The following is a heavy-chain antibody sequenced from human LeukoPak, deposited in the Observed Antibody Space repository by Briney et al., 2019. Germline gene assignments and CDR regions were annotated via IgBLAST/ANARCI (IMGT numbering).Heavy chain of an antibody. Sequence: SETLSLTCAVYGGSFSGYYWSWIRQPPGKGLEWIGEINHSGSTNYNPSLKSRVTISVDTSKNQFSLKLSSVTAADTAVYYCARTGVQWLRLSYYNYGMDVWGKGTTVTVSS. D-gene: IGHD5-12*01. CDR3: ARTGVQWLRLSYYNYGMDV. CDR2: INHSGST. J-gene: IGHJ6*04. V-gene: IGHV4-34*01. CDR1: GGSFSGYY.